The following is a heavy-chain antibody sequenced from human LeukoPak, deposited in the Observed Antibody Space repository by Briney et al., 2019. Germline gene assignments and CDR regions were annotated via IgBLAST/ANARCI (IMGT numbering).Heavy chain of an antibody. CDR3: ARHSFPDSSSWYIDY. J-gene: IGHJ4*02. CDR2: IYPGDSDT. Sequence: GESLKISCKGSGYSFNNYWIGWVRQMPGKGLEWMGIIYPGDSDTRYSPSFQGQVTISADKSISTAYLQWSSLKASDTAMYYCARHSFPDSSSWYIDYWGQGTLDTVSS. V-gene: IGHV5-51*01. CDR1: GYSFNNYW. D-gene: IGHD6-13*01.